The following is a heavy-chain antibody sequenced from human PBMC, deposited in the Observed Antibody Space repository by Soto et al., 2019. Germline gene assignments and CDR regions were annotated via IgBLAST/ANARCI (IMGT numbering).Heavy chain of an antibody. CDR3: ARKSSSGRGGLDV. J-gene: IGHJ6*02. V-gene: IGHV5-51*01. D-gene: IGHD6-6*01. Sequence: PGESLKISCKGSGYSFSIYWIAWVRQMPGKGLEWMGATYPGDSDTRYSPSFQGQVTISVGRSISTAYLQWNSLKASDTAMYYCARKSSSGRGGLDVWGQGTTVTVS. CDR1: GYSFSIYW. CDR2: TYPGDSDT.